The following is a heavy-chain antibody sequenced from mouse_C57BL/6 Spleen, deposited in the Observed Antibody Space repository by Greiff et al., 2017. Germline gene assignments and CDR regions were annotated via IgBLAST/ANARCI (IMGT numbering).Heavy chain of an antibody. CDR1: GFTFSSYT. CDR2: ISGGGGYT. V-gene: IGHV5-9*01. D-gene: IGHD1-1*01. Sequence: EVKLVESGGGLVKPGGSLKLSCAASGFTFSSYTMSWVRQTPEKRLEWVATISGGGGYTYYPQSVKGRFTFSRDNAKNTLYLQMSSVRSEDTGLYYGARQTAPYGGYGDVGGTGTTVTVSS. CDR3: ARQTAPYGGYGDV. J-gene: IGHJ1*03.